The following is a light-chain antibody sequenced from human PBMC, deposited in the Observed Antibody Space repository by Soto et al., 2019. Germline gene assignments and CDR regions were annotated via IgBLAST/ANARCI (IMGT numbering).Light chain of an antibody. CDR2: GAS. V-gene: IGKV3-20*01. CDR1: QSVSSGY. CDR3: QQYSNSLST. Sequence: ERVMTQSPATLSVSPGERATLSCRASQSVSSGYLAWYQQKPGQTPRLLIYGASSRATGIPDRFSGSGSGTDFTLTITRLEPEDFAVYYCQQYSNSLSTFGQGTKVDI. J-gene: IGKJ1*01.